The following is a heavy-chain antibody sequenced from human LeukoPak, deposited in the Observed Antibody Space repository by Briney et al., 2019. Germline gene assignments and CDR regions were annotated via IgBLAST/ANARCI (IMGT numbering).Heavy chain of an antibody. V-gene: IGHV4-34*01. J-gene: IGHJ6*03. Sequence: PSETLSLTCDVYGGPFSGYYWNWIRQSPGKGLEWIGEINHSGNTNYNPSLKSRVTISVDTSKNQFSLKLSSVTAADTAVYYCARASGYGFYYYYYMDVWGKGTTVTVSS. CDR2: INHSGNT. CDR1: GGPFSGYY. CDR3: ARASGYGFYYYYYMDV. D-gene: IGHD5-12*01.